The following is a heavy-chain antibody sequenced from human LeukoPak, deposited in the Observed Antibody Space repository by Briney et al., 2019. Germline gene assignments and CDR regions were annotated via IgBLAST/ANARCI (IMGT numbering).Heavy chain of an antibody. CDR2: INWNGGDT. CDR3: ARGQGYSGYDLGYFDY. Sequence: GGSLRVSCAASGFTFDDHGMGWVGQARGKGVGWVSSINWNGGDTHYTDSVKGRFTISRDKAKNYLYLQMNSLRVEDTALYYCARGQGYSGYDLGYFDYWGQGTLVTVSS. CDR1: GFTFDDHG. D-gene: IGHD5-12*01. J-gene: IGHJ4*02. V-gene: IGHV3-20*04.